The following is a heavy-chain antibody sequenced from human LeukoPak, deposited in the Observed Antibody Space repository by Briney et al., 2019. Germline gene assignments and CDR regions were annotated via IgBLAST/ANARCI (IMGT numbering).Heavy chain of an antibody. V-gene: IGHV3-23*01. CDR2: ISGGGADT. D-gene: IGHD3-22*01. CDR3: AREGHYYDSSGLISY. J-gene: IGHJ4*02. CDR1: EFTFSAYG. Sequence: GGSLRLSCAASEFTFSAYGMTWVRQAPGKGLEWVSGISGGGADTKYADSVKGRFTISRDNSKNTLYLQMSSLRGEDTAVYYCAREGHYYDSSGLISYWGQGTLVTVSS.